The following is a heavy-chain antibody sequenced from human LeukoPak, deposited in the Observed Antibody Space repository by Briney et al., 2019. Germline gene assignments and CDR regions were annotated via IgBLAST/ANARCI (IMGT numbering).Heavy chain of an antibody. V-gene: IGHV3-33*01. CDR3: ARDASTVTTLDY. J-gene: IGHJ4*02. CDR2: IWYDGSNK. CDR1: GLTFSSYG. Sequence: GRSLRLSCAASGLTFSSYGMHWVRQAPGKGLEWVAVIWYDGSNKYYADSVKGRFTISRDNSKNTLYLQMNSLRAEDTAVYYCARDASTVTTLDYWGQGTLVTVSS. D-gene: IGHD4-17*01.